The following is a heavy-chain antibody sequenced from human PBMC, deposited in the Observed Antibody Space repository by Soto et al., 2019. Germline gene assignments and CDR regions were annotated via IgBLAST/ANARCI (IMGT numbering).Heavy chain of an antibody. Sequence: LQLLESGGGSVQPGGSLRLSCAASGFILSTFSMTWVRQAPGKGLEWVSSTTPRAGATYYADSVKGRFTMYSDSSNNTMHLQMNGLRDDDTAVYYCANVVVGQWLVPGGYWGRGALVTVSS. CDR3: ANVVVGQWLVPGGY. CDR1: GFILSTFS. V-gene: IGHV3-23*01. D-gene: IGHD6-19*01. J-gene: IGHJ4*02. CDR2: TTPRAGAT.